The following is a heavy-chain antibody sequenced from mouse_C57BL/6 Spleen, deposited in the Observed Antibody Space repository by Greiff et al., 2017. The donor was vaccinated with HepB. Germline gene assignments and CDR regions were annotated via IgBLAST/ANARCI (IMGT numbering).Heavy chain of an antibody. CDR3: ARAGYYGPYFDY. V-gene: IGHV1-82*01. D-gene: IGHD1-2*01. J-gene: IGHJ2*01. Sequence: QVQLQQSGPELVKPGASVKISCKASGYAFSSSWMNWVKQRPGKGLEWIGRIYPGDGDTNYNGKFKGKATLTADKSSSTAYMQLSSLTSEDSAVYFCARAGYYGPYFDYWGQGTTLTVSS. CDR2: IYPGDGDT. CDR1: GYAFSSSW.